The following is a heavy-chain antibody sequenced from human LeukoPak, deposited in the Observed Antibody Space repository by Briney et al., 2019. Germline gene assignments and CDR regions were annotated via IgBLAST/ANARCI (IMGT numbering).Heavy chain of an antibody. CDR3: ARGSGNSVDY. CDR1: GFTFRTYS. V-gene: IGHV3-30*03. D-gene: IGHD4-23*01. CDR2: VSADGRTQ. Sequence: GGSLRLSCAASGFTFRTYSIHWVRQAPGKGLEWVTVVSADGRTQLYSDSVKGRFTISRENAKNSLYLQMNSLRAGDTAVYYCARGSGNSVDYWGQGTLVTVSS. J-gene: IGHJ4*02.